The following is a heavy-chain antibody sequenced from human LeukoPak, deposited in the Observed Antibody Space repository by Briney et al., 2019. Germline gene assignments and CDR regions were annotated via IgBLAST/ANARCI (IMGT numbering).Heavy chain of an antibody. CDR3: AREGSGYPY. V-gene: IGHV1-2*02. CDR1: GYTFTGYY. CDR2: INPNSGAT. Sequence: GASVKVSCKASGYTFTGYYMHWVRQAPGQGLEWMSWINPNSGATNYAQKFQGRVTMTRDTSISTAYMEVSRLRSDDTAVFYCAREGSGYPYWGQGTLVTVSS. J-gene: IGHJ4*02. D-gene: IGHD3-22*01.